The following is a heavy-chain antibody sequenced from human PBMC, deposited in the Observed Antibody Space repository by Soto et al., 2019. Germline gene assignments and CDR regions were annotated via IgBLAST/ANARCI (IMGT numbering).Heavy chain of an antibody. CDR3: ARHDIVVVPAAIYYGMDV. J-gene: IGHJ6*02. CDR2: IDPSDSYT. D-gene: IGHD2-2*01. CDR1: GYSFTSYW. Sequence: GESLKISCKGSGYSFTSYWISWVRQMPGKGLEWMGRIDPSDSYTNYSPSFQGHVTISAGKSISTAYLQWSSLKASDTAMYYCARHDIVVVPAAIYYGMDVWGQGTTVTVSS. V-gene: IGHV5-10-1*01.